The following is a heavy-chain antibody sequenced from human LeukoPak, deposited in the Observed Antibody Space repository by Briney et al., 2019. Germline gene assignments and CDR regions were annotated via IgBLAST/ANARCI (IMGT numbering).Heavy chain of an antibody. D-gene: IGHD6-19*01. CDR3: ARVGNDSGWHDAFGYFDS. J-gene: IGHJ4*02. V-gene: IGHV3-30*09. Sequence: GGSLRLSCLASGFNFSNNLLHWVRQAPGKGLEWVAVSSFNGVHKFYADSVKGRFVISGNNSENTLYLQMNSLRPEDTGIYYCARVGNDSGWHDAFGYFDSWGEGVLVSVSS. CDR2: SSFNGVHK. CDR1: GFNFSNNL.